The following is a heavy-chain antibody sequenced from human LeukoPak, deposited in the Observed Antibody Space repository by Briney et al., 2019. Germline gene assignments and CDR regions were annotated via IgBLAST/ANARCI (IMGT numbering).Heavy chain of an antibody. V-gene: IGHV3-9*01. CDR1: GFTFDDYA. CDR2: ISWNSGSI. CDR3: AKDLAAAGQYYYYMDV. Sequence: GGSLRLSCAASGFTFDDYAMHWVRQAPGKGLEWVSGISWNSGSIGYADSVKGRFTISRDNAKNSLYLQMNSLRAEDTAVYYCAKDLAAAGQYYYYMDVWGKGTTVTVSS. D-gene: IGHD6-13*01. J-gene: IGHJ6*03.